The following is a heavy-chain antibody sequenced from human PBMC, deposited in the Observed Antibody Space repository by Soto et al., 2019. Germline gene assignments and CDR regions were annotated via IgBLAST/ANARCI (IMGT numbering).Heavy chain of an antibody. CDR1: GFTFSSYG. CDR3: AKDHVVVVAAIGVAPQGY. V-gene: IGHV3-30*18. J-gene: IGHJ4*02. CDR2: ISYDGSNK. D-gene: IGHD2-15*01. Sequence: QVQLVESGGGVVQPGRSLRLSCAASGFTFSSYGMHWVRQAPGKGLEWVAVISYDGSNKYYADSVKGRFTISRDNYKNTLYLQMNSLRAEDTAVYYCAKDHVVVVAAIGVAPQGYWGQGTLVTVSS.